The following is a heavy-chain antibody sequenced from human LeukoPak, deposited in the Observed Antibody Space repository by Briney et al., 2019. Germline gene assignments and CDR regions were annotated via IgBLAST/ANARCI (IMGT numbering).Heavy chain of an antibody. CDR3: ARSPWTVGAFDI. D-gene: IGHD3/OR15-3a*01. V-gene: IGHV4-4*07. CDR2: IYTSVST. CDR1: GGSLSSYY. J-gene: IGHJ3*02. Sequence: PSETLSLTPTVSGGSLSSYYWSWIRQPARKGLEWVGRIYTSVSTKYNPSLKSRVTMSVDTSNNQISLKPSSVTAADTAVYYCARSPWTVGAFDIWGQGTMVTVSS.